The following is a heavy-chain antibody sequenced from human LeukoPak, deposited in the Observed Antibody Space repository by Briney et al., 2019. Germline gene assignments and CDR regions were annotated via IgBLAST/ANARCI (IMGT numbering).Heavy chain of an antibody. Sequence: PGGSLRLSCAASGFTFSSYAMSWVRQAPGKGLEWVSAISGSGGSTYYADSVKGRFTISRDNSKNTLYLQMNSLRAEDTAVYYCAKETYLFYYDSSGYYPYNWFDPWGQGTLVTVSS. CDR2: ISGSGGST. CDR1: GFTFSSYA. CDR3: AKETYLFYYDSSGYYPYNWFDP. J-gene: IGHJ5*02. D-gene: IGHD3-22*01. V-gene: IGHV3-23*01.